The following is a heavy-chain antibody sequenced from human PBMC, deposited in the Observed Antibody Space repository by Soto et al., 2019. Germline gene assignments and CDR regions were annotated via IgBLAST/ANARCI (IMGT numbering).Heavy chain of an antibody. Sequence: QVQVVESGGGVVQPGRSLRLSCAASGFSFSAYGMHWVRQAPGKGLEWVALIWYDGSKKYYVDSVKGRFTISRDNSKNTLYLQMNSLRVEDTAVYYCARDPQFGYWGQGTLVTVSS. V-gene: IGHV3-33*01. CDR2: IWYDGSKK. CDR1: GFSFSAYG. J-gene: IGHJ4*02. CDR3: ARDPQFGY.